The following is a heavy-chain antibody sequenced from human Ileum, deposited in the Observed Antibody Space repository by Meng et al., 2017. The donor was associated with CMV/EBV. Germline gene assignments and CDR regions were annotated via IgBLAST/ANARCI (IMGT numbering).Heavy chain of an antibody. Sequence: QVHLQDLGPGIVQPSATLSLTCTVSGGPLNSNNYYWGWIRQPPGKGLEWIGSISYNGNTPYNPSLKSRVTISLDTSKNQFSLRLSSVTAADTAVYYCARDITGSHFDHWGQGVLVTVSS. V-gene: IGHV4-39*07. CDR2: ISYNGNT. D-gene: IGHD1-20*01. CDR1: GGPLNSNNYY. J-gene: IGHJ4*02. CDR3: ARDITGSHFDH.